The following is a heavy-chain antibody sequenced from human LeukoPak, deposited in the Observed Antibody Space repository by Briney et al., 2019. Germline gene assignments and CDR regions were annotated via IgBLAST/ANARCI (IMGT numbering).Heavy chain of an antibody. V-gene: IGHV3-23*01. D-gene: IGHD6-19*01. CDR1: GFTFSSYA. Sequence: GGSLRLSCAASGFTFSSYAMNWVRQPPGRGLGWVSSIRRSGDNTNYADFVKGRFTISRDKSKNMLFLQMSSLRAEDTAVYYCAKDAGFSGWCPGGDWGQGTLVTVSS. J-gene: IGHJ4*02. CDR2: IRRSGDNT. CDR3: AKDAGFSGWCPGGD.